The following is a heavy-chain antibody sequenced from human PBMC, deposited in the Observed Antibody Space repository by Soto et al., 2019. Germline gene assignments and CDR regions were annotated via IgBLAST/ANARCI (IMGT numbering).Heavy chain of an antibody. CDR3: ARSPLERARVVIISWYFDL. CDR2: IYYSGST. CDR1: GGSISSSSYY. V-gene: IGHV4-39*01. Sequence: QLQLQESGPGLVKPSETLSLTCTVSGGSISSSSYYWGWIRQPPGKGLEWIGSIYYSGSTYYNPSLKRRVTISVDTSKNQFSLKLSSVTAADTAVYYCARSPLERARVVIISWYFDLWGRGTLVTVSS. D-gene: IGHD3-3*01. J-gene: IGHJ2*01.